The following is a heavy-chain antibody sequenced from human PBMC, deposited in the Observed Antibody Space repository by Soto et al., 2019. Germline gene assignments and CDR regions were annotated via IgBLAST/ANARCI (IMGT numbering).Heavy chain of an antibody. CDR1: GYTFTSYY. Sequence: GASVKVSCKASGYTFTSYYMQWVRQAPGQGLEWMGGIIPIFGTANYAQKFQGRVTITADESTSTAYMELSSLRSEDTAVYYCASMKVDTAMVSYWGQGTLVTVSS. J-gene: IGHJ4*02. CDR2: IIPIFGTA. D-gene: IGHD5-18*01. V-gene: IGHV1-69*13. CDR3: ASMKVDTAMVSY.